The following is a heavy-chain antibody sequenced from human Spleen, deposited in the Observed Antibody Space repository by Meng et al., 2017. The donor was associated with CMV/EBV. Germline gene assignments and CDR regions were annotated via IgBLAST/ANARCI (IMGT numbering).Heavy chain of an antibody. V-gene: IGHV4-30-4*06. CDR2: VLSSGSS. CDR1: GDSISCVHHY. Sequence: GDSISCVHHYSNWGRQHPGEVLAWIGFVLSSGSSYYTPSLTSRVCISVDSTKLHCSRTVNSVVSAYTAVYYCARRESDFWGAHFDSWGQGALVTVSS. J-gene: IGHJ4*02. CDR3: ARRESDFWGAHFDS. D-gene: IGHD3-3*01.